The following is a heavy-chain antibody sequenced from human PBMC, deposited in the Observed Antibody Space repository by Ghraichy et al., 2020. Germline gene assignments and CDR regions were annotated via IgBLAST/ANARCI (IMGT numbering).Heavy chain of an antibody. V-gene: IGHV4-61*01. CDR1: DSVVTSPHY. Sequence: SETLSLTCTVSDSVVTSPHYWSWIRQSPGKGLEWIGFVHHGGSSHSNPSLGSRVTMSVDTSKNQFSLKLTSVTAADTAMYYCARGLNLGYCTTSTCPFWFFDLWGRATLGTVSS. J-gene: IGHJ2*01. CDR2: VHHGGSS. D-gene: IGHD2-8*01. CDR3: ARGLNLGYCTTSTCPFWFFDL.